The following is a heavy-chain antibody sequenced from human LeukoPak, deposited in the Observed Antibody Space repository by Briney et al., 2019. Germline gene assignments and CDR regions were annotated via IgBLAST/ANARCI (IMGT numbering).Heavy chain of an antibody. CDR2: IYYSGST. Sequence: PSETLSLTCTVSGGSISSYYWSWIRQPPGKRLEWIGYIYYSGSTNYNPSLKSRVTISVDTSKHQFSLKFISLTAPDPAVYFFARHAGEPEFSLDYFDYLGQGTLVTVSS. CDR1: GGSISSYY. J-gene: IGHJ4*02. CDR3: ARHAGEPEFSLDYFDY. V-gene: IGHV4-59*08. D-gene: IGHD3-16*01.